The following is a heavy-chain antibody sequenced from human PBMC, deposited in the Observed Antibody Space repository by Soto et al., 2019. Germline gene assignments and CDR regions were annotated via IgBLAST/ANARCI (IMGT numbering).Heavy chain of an antibody. CDR2: ITYTGVST. Sequence: EAQLLESGGDLVQPGGSRRVSCAASEFSFDDYAMSWVRQAPGKGLEWVSSITYTGVSTYYADSVKGRFTISRDNSRDTLFLQMNSLRAEDTAIYYCAKSSVWYPYFDSWGQGTLVTVSS. J-gene: IGHJ4*02. CDR3: AKSSVWYPYFDS. D-gene: IGHD6-13*01. CDR1: EFSFDDYA. V-gene: IGHV3-23*01.